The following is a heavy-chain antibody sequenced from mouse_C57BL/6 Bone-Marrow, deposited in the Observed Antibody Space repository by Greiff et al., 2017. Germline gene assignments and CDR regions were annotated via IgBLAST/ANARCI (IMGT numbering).Heavy chain of an antibody. CDR2: IDPSDSYT. J-gene: IGHJ2*01. Sequence: QVQLQQPGAELVKPGTSVKLSCKASGYAFTSYWMHWVKQRPGQGLEWIGVIDPSDSYTNYNQKFKGKATLTVDTSSSTAYMQLSSLTSEDSAVYYCARDGYYYGSSSSYYFDYWGQGTTLTVSS. D-gene: IGHD1-1*01. CDR3: ARDGYYYGSSSSYYFDY. V-gene: IGHV1-59*01. CDR1: GYAFTSYW.